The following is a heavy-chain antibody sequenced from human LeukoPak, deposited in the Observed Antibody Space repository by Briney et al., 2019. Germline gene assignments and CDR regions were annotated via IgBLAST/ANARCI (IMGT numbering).Heavy chain of an antibody. CDR2: INHSGST. Sequence: SETLSLTSAVYGGSFSGYYWSWIRQPPGKGLEWIGEINHSGSTNYNPSLKSRVTISVDTPKNQFSLKLNSVTAADTAVYYCARGRRDAFDIWGQGTMVTVSS. CDR1: GGSFSGYY. V-gene: IGHV4-34*01. J-gene: IGHJ3*02. CDR3: ARGRRDAFDI.